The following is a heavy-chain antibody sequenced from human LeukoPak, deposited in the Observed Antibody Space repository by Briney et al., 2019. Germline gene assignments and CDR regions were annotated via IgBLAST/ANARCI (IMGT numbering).Heavy chain of an antibody. CDR3: ARDKGSIAAAAPLDY. CDR1: GGTFSSYA. V-gene: IGHV1-69*05. J-gene: IGHJ4*02. CDR2: IIPIFGTA. D-gene: IGHD6-13*01. Sequence: SVKVSCKASGGTFSSYAISWVRQAPGQGLEWMGGIIPIFGTANYAQKFQGRVTITTDESTSTAYMELSSLRSEDTAVYYCARDKGSIAAAAPLDYWGQGTLVTVSS.